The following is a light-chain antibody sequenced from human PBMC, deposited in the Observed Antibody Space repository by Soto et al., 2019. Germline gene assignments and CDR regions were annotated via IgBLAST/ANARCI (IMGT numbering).Light chain of an antibody. V-gene: IGKV1-5*03. J-gene: IGKJ1*01. CDR2: KTS. CDR3: QQYGSPPWT. Sequence: DIQMTQSPSTLSASIGDIVTITCRASQSFSNWLAWYKQKPGKAPKLLIYKTSILESGVPSRFSGSASGTEFTLTISSQQPDDFATYYCQQYGSPPWTFGQGTEVEAK. CDR1: QSFSNW.